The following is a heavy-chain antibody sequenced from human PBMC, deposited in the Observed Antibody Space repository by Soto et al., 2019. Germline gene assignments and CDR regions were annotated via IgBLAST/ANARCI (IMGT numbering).Heavy chain of an antibody. Sequence: SEALSLTCTVSGGSISSYYWSWIRQPPGKGLEWIGYIYYSGSTNYNPSLKSRVTISVDTSKNQFSLRLSSVTAADTAVYYCAREGRDSSNWYQDEYFQHWGQGTQVTVSS. D-gene: IGHD6-13*01. CDR2: IYYSGST. CDR3: AREGRDSSNWYQDEYFQH. J-gene: IGHJ1*01. V-gene: IGHV4-59*01. CDR1: GGSISSYY.